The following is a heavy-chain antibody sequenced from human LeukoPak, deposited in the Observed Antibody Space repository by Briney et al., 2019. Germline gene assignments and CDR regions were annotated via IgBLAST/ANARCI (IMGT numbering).Heavy chain of an antibody. CDR1: GFTFSSYA. CDR2: ISGSGGST. J-gene: IGHJ5*02. D-gene: IGHD6-13*01. V-gene: IGHV3-23*01. Sequence: PGGSLRLSCAASGFTFSSYAMSWVRQAPGKGLEWVSAISGSGGSTYYADSVKGRFTISRDNSKNTLYLQMNGLRAEDTAVYYCAKALNSSWRTNWFDPWGQGTLVTVSS. CDR3: AKALNSSWRTNWFDP.